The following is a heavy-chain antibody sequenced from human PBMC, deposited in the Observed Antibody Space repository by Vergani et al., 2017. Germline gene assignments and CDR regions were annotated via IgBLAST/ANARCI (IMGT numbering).Heavy chain of an antibody. Sequence: QVQLVQSGAEVKKPGASVKVSCKASGYTFTGYYMHWVRQAPGQGLEWMGWINPNSGGTNYAQKFQGRVTMTRDTSISTAYMELSRLRSDDTAVYYCAKDFGHYGSGSRFQHWGQGTLVTVSS. CDR1: GYTFTGYY. CDR2: INPNSGGT. J-gene: IGHJ1*01. D-gene: IGHD3-10*01. CDR3: AKDFGHYGSGSRFQH. V-gene: IGHV1-2*02.